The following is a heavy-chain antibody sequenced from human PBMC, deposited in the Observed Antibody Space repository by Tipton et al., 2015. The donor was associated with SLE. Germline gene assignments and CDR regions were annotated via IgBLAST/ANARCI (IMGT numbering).Heavy chain of an antibody. D-gene: IGHD6-19*01. J-gene: IGHJ4*02. V-gene: IGHV1-18*01. Sequence: SLQGRVTLTTDKSTSTAYMELSSLRSEDTAVYYCATDSRVADFYFDYWGQGTLVTVSS. CDR3: ATDSRVADFYFDY.